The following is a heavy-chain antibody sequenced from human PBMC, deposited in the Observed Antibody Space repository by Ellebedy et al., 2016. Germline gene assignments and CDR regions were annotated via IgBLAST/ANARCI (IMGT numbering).Heavy chain of an antibody. CDR1: GFTFSDSD. CDR2: IDTAGDT. CDR3: ARESVAGDFGY. D-gene: IGHD6-19*01. Sequence: GESLKISXAASGFTFSDSDMHWVRQATGKGLELVSSIDTAGDTYYSGSVKGRFTISRENAKKSLYLQMNSLRAGDTAVYYCARESVAGDFGYWGQGTLVTVSS. J-gene: IGHJ4*02. V-gene: IGHV3-13*04.